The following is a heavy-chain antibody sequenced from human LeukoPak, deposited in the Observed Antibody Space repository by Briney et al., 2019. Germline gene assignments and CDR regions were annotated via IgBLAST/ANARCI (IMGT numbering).Heavy chain of an antibody. CDR2: ISSDGGST. CDR3: ARGRQGAKARYFDL. D-gene: IGHD1-26*01. J-gene: IGHJ2*01. Sequence: GGSLRLSCAASGIIFSNYAMHWVRQGPGKGLECISTISSDGGSTYYANPVKGRFAISRDNSKNTLYLQMGSLRAEDMAVYYCARGRQGAKARYFDLWGRGTRVTVSS. CDR1: GIIFSNYA. V-gene: IGHV3-64*01.